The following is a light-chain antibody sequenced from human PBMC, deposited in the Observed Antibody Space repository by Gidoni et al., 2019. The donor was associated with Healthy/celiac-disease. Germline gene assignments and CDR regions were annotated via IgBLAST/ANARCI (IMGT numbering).Light chain of an antibody. CDR1: QSVGSNY. CDR2: GAS. V-gene: IGKV3-20*01. CDR3: QQYVSSPRT. Sequence: EIVLTQSPGTLSLFPGERATLSCRASQSVGSNYLAWYQQKPGQAPRLLIYGASSRATGIPDRFSGSGSGTDFILTISRLEPEDVAVYYCQQYVSSPRTFGQGTKVEIK. J-gene: IGKJ1*01.